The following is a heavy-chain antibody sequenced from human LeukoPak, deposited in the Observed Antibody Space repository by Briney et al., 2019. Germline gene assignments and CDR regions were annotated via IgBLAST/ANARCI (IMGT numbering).Heavy chain of an antibody. Sequence: NASETLSLTCTVSGVSISPYYWSWVRQPPGKGLEWIGYIYYSGSTNYNPSLKSRVTISVDTSKNQFSLKLSSVTAADTAVYYCAREHSSSGRGAFDIWGQGTMVTVSS. CDR2: IYYSGST. J-gene: IGHJ3*02. V-gene: IGHV4-59*01. CDR1: GVSISPYY. D-gene: IGHD6-6*01. CDR3: AREHSSSGRGAFDI.